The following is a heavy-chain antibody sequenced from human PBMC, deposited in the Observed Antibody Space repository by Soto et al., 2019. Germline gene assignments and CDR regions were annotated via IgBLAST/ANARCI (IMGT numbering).Heavy chain of an antibody. J-gene: IGHJ4*02. CDR2: MNPNSGNT. D-gene: IGHD4-17*01. Sequence: QVQLVQSGAEVKKPGASVKVSCRASGYTFTSYVINWVRQATGQGLEWMGWMNPNSGNTGYAQKFQGRVTMTRNTSISTAYMELSSLTSDDTAVYYCARSTNDYGDRHWGQGTLVTVSS. V-gene: IGHV1-8*01. CDR1: GYTFTSYV. CDR3: ARSTNDYGDRH.